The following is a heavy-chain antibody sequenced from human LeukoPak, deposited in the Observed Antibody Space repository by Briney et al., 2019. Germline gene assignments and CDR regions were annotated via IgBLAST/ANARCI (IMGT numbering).Heavy chain of an antibody. J-gene: IGHJ4*02. V-gene: IGHV3-30*04. Sequence: PGGSLRLSCAASGFTFSGYAMHWVRQAPGKGLEWVAVISYDGNNKYYADPVKGRFTISRDNSKNTLYLQMNSLRAEDTAVYYCARGGTYDFWSGYWEWGQGTLVTVSS. CDR2: ISYDGNNK. D-gene: IGHD3-3*01. CDR3: ARGGTYDFWSGYWE. CDR1: GFTFSGYA.